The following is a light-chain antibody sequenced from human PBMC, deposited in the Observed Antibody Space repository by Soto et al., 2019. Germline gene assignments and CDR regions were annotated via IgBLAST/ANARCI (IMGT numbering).Light chain of an antibody. CDR2: DAS. CDR3: RQYGRSLGFA. Sequence: EIVMTQSPATLSVSPGESATLSCRASQSVSSNLAWHQQKPGQAPRILMYDASTRATGISARFSGSGSGTDFTLTISRLEPEDFAVYYCRQYGRSLGFAFGGGTKV. CDR1: QSVSSN. J-gene: IGKJ4*01. V-gene: IGKV3-15*01.